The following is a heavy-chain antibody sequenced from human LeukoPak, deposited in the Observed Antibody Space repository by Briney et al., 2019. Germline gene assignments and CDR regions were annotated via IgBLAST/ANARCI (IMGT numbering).Heavy chain of an antibody. V-gene: IGHV4-59*11. Sequence: TSSETLSLTCIVSGGSISSHYWSWIRQPPGKGLEYIGYIYYSGSTDHNPSLKSRVTISLDTSKNQFSLNLSSVTAADTAVYYCARRSGVLDSRDSRYHFDHWGQGTLVTVSS. D-gene: IGHD3-22*01. CDR3: ARRSGVLDSRDSRYHFDH. J-gene: IGHJ4*02. CDR2: IYYSGST. CDR1: GGSISSHY.